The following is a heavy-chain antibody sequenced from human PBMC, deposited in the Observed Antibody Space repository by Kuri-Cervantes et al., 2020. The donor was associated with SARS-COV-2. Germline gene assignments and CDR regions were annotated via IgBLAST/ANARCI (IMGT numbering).Heavy chain of an antibody. D-gene: IGHD1-26*01. V-gene: IGHV3-13*01. CDR3: ARGAMGRSYSDQFDY. J-gene: IGHJ4*02. CDR1: GFTFSSYD. CDR2: IGTAGDT. Sequence: GESLKISCAASGFTFSSYDMHWVRQATGKGLEWVSAIGTAGDTYYPGSVKGRFTISRENAKNSLYLQMSSLRSEDTAVYYCARGAMGRSYSDQFDYWGQGTLVTVSS.